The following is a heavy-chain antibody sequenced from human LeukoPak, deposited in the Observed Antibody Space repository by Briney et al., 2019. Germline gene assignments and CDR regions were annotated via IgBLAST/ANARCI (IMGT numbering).Heavy chain of an antibody. CDR2: IQPDGSEQ. Sequence: TGGSLRLSCVAPGFTFSGHWMSWVRRAPGKGLEWVGNIQPDGSEQYPVDSVKGRFTISRDNARNSLFLQMNSLRVEDTAIYYCASQSYARFDPWGQGTLVTVSS. CDR3: ASQSYARFDP. J-gene: IGHJ5*02. V-gene: IGHV3-7*01. D-gene: IGHD3-16*01. CDR1: GFTFSGHW.